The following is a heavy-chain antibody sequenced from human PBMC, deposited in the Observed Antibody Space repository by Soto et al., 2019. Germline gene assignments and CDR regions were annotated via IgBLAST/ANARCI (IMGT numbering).Heavy chain of an antibody. J-gene: IGHJ4*02. D-gene: IGHD1-26*01. Sequence: QVQLVQSGAEVKKPGASVKVSCKTSGYTFTGHYIHWVRQAPQQGPEWMGEIGPESGATRYAQKFRGRVTMTMDTSITTVYMDLKNLSPDDTAVYYCGRGRSGQICVVYWGQGTPVTVSS. CDR1: GYTFTGHY. CDR2: IGPESGAT. CDR3: GRGRSGQICVVY. V-gene: IGHV1-2*02.